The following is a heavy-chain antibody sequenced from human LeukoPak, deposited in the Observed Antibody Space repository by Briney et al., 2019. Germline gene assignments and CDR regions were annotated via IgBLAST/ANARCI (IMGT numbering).Heavy chain of an antibody. CDR2: INHSGST. CDR1: GGSFSGYY. Sequence: SETLSLTCAVYGGSFSGYYCSWIRQPPGKGLEWIGEINHSGSTNYNPSPKSRVTISVDTSKNQFSLKLSSVTAADTAVYYCARGALSRRRPGLKLFDYWGQGTLVTVSS. CDR3: ARGALSRRRPGLKLFDY. V-gene: IGHV4-34*01. D-gene: IGHD1-14*01. J-gene: IGHJ4*02.